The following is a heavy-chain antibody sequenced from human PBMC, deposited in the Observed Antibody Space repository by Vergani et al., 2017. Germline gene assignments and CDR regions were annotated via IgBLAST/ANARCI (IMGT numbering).Heavy chain of an antibody. Sequence: QVQLQQWGGGLLKPSETLSLTCVVNGGSFTSYHWTWIRQSPGEGLEWVGDIDHTGRPDYNPSLKSRLTMSVDNSRNQFSLTLNSVTATDTAIYFCARVNTETNGHLDYYYYMDVWGQGTAVTVS. CDR3: ARVNTETNGHLDYYYYMDV. D-gene: IGHD4-11*01. CDR1: GGSFTSYH. V-gene: IGHV4-34*01. CDR2: IDHTGRP. J-gene: IGHJ6*03.